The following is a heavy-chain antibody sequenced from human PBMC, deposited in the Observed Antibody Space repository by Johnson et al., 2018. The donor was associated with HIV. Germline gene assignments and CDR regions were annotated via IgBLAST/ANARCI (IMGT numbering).Heavy chain of an antibody. J-gene: IGHJ3*02. CDR1: GFTFSSFA. Sequence: QVQLVESGGGVVQPGTSLRLSCAASGFTFSSFAMHWVRQAPGKGLEWMAFISYDGSNKYFTDSVRGRFTISRDNSKNTLYLQMNSLRAENTAVYYCAGGTGTDDAFDIWGQGTMVTVSS. CDR3: AGGTGTDDAFDI. V-gene: IGHV3-30*14. D-gene: IGHD1-14*01. CDR2: ISYDGSNK.